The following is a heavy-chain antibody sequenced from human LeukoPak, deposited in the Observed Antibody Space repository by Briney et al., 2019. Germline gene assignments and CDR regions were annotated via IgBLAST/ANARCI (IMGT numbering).Heavy chain of an antibody. CDR3: AKEIFSGLLYIDY. CDR2: IWYDGSNK. CDR1: GFTFSSYG. Sequence: QTGGSLRLSCAASGFTFSSYGMHWVRQAPGKGLEWVAVIWYDGSNKYYADSVKGRFTISRDNSKNTLYLQMNSLRPEDMAVYYCAKEIFSGLLYIDYWGQGTLVTVSS. D-gene: IGHD5-12*01. J-gene: IGHJ4*02. V-gene: IGHV3-33*06.